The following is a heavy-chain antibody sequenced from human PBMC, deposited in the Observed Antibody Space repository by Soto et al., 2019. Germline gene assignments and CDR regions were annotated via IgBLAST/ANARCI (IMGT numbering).Heavy chain of an antibody. Sequence: ASVKGSCKASGYTFTGYYMHWVRQAPGQGLEWMGWINPNSGGTNYAQKFQGRVTMTRDTSISTAYMELSRLRSDDTAVYYCARGHMVKFGGVIVAFYWGQGTRVIVSS. CDR1: GYTFTGYY. CDR2: INPNSGGT. D-gene: IGHD3-16*02. J-gene: IGHJ4*02. CDR3: ARGHMVKFGGVIVAFY. V-gene: IGHV1-2*02.